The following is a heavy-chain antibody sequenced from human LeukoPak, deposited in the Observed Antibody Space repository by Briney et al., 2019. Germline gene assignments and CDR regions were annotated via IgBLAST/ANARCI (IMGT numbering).Heavy chain of an antibody. CDR1: GGSISSGSYY. Sequence: SETLSLTCTVSGGSISSGSYYWSWIRQPAGKGLGWIGRFYTSGSTNYNPSLKSRVTISVDTSKKQFSLKLSSVTAADTAVYYCARVRWFPRAFDIWGQGTMVTVSS. V-gene: IGHV4-61*02. CDR3: ARVRWFPRAFDI. CDR2: FYTSGST. J-gene: IGHJ3*02. D-gene: IGHD4-23*01.